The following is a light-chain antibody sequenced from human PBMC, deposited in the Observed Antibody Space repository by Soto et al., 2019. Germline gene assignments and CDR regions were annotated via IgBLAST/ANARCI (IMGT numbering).Light chain of an antibody. CDR3: QQYINRWT. J-gene: IGKJ1*01. CDR2: KAS. V-gene: IGKV1-5*03. CDR1: QSISIW. Sequence: DIQMTQSPSTLSASVGDRVTITCRASQSISIWLAWYQQKPGKAPNLLIYKASSLESGVLSRFSGSGSGTEFTLTISSLQTDDFATYYCQQYINRWTFGQGTKVEIK.